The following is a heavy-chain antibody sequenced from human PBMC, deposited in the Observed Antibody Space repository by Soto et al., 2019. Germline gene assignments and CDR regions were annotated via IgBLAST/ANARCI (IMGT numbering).Heavy chain of an antibody. CDR1: GGSISSGGYY. CDR2: IYYSGST. CDR3: ARSSYDFWSGNYGMDV. D-gene: IGHD3-3*01. Sequence: QAQLQESGPGLVKPSQTLSLTCTVSGGSISSGGYYWSWIRQHPGKGLEWIGYIYYSGSTYYNPSLKSRVTRSVDTSKNQFSLKLSSVTAADTAVYYCARSSYDFWSGNYGMDVWGQGTTVTVSS. J-gene: IGHJ6*02. V-gene: IGHV4-31*03.